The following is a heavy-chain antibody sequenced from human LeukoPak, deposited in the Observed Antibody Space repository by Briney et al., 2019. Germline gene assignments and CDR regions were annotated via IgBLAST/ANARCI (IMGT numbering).Heavy chain of an antibody. CDR3: ARDKKVGATNFDY. V-gene: IGHV3-7*03. CDR2: IKQDGSEI. CDR1: GFTFSSYW. Sequence: PGGSLRLSCAASGFTFSSYWMSWVRQAPGKGPEWVANIKQDGSEIYYVDSVEGRFTISRDNAKNSLYLQMNSLRAEDTAVYYCARDKKVGATNFDYWGQGTLVTVSS. D-gene: IGHD1-26*01. J-gene: IGHJ4*02.